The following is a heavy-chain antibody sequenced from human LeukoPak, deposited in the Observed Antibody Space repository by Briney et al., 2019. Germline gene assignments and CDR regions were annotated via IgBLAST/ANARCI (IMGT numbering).Heavy chain of an antibody. J-gene: IGHJ4*02. Sequence: EASVKVSCKASGYTFITYDTNWVRQATGQGLEWMGWMSPNSGNTGYAQKFQGRVTMTRNTAMSTAYMELSSLRSEDTAVYYCARGKLTDFWSGSGYYFDYWGQGTLVTVSS. CDR3: ARGKLTDFWSGSGYYFDY. CDR1: GYTFITYD. D-gene: IGHD3-3*01. V-gene: IGHV1-8*01. CDR2: MSPNSGNT.